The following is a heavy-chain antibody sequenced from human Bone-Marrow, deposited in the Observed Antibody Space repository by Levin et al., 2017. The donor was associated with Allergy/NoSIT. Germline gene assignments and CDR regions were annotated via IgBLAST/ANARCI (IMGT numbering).Heavy chain of an antibody. CDR2: IFWDGDQ. D-gene: IGHD3-10*01. V-gene: IGHV2-5*02. CDR3: ARQYFYGPDRGNYFDY. CDR1: GFSLTTTGEA. J-gene: IGHJ4*02. Sequence: SGPTLVKPTQTLTLTCTFSGFSLTTTGEAVGWIRQPPGKALEWIALIFWDGDQRLSPSLERRLSITKDTSKNQVVLTMTNMGPVDTATYFCARQYFYGPDRGNYFDYWGQGALVTVSS.